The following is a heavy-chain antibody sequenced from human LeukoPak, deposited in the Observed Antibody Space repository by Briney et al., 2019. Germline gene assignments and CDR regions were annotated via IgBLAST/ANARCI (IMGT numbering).Heavy chain of an antibody. CDR1: GFTFSSYS. CDR2: ISSSSSYI. V-gene: IGHV3-21*01. Sequence: PGGSLRLSCAASGFTFSSYSMNWVRQAPGKGLEWVSSISSSSSYIYYADSVKGRFTISRDNAKNSLYLQMNSLRAEDTAVYYCARGRRIAAAGLYDFDYWGQGTLVTVSS. J-gene: IGHJ4*02. CDR3: ARGRRIAAAGLYDFDY. D-gene: IGHD6-13*01.